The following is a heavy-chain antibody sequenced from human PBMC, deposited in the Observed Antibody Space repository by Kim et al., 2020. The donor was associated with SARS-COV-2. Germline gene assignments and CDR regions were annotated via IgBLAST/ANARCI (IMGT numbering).Heavy chain of an antibody. CDR1: GFTFDDYA. Sequence: GGSLRLSCAASGFTFDDYAMHWVRQAPGKGLEWVSLISGDGGSTYYADSVKGRFTISRDNSKNSLYLQMNSLRTEDTALYYCAGWVYSGYDLPNDYWGQGTLVTVSS. CDR2: ISGDGGST. D-gene: IGHD5-12*01. J-gene: IGHJ4*02. V-gene: IGHV3-43*02. CDR3: AGWVYSGYDLPNDY.